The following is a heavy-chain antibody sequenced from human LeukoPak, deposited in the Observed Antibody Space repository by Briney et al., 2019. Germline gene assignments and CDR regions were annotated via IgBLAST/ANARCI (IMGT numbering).Heavy chain of an antibody. V-gene: IGHV3-15*01. CDR2: IKSKTGGGTT. J-gene: IGHJ6*02. CDR3: TTEGSNWNDGNYYYYGMDV. CDR1: GFTFSNAW. Sequence: GGSLRLSCAASGFTFSNAWMSWVRQAPGKGLEWVGRIKSKTGGGTTDYAAPVKGRFTISRDDSKNTLYLQMNSLKTEDTAVYYCTTEGSNWNDGNYYYYGMDVWGQGTTVTVSS. D-gene: IGHD1-1*01.